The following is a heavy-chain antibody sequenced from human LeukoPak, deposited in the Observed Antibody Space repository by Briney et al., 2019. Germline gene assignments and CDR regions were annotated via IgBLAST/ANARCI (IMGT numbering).Heavy chain of an antibody. J-gene: IGHJ4*02. V-gene: IGHV4-59*08. CDR1: GGSISSYY. Sequence: SETLSLTCTVSGGSISSYYGSWIRQPPGKGLERIGYKYYSGSSNYNPSLKSRVTISVDTSKNQFSLKLTSVTAADTAVYYCARHAVRGYSYLDYWGQGTLVTVSS. CDR3: ARHAVRGYSYLDY. D-gene: IGHD5-18*01. CDR2: KYYSGSS.